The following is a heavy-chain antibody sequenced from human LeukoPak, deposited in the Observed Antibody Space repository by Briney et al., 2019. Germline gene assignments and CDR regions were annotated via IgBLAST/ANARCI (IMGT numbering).Heavy chain of an antibody. CDR2: IYRSGTT. J-gene: IGHJ5*02. CDR3: ARVVGGSTWFSWFER. D-gene: IGHD6-13*01. Sequence: SETLSLTCTVSGGFISEYYWSWIRQPAGKGMELIGRIYRSGTTKYNPSLKSRVTMSVDTSKNQFSLKLTSVTAADTAVYYCARVVGGSTWFSWFERWGQGTLVTVSA. CDR1: GGFISEYY. V-gene: IGHV4-4*07.